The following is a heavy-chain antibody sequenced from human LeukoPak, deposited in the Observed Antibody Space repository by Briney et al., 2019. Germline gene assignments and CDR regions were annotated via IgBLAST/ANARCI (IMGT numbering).Heavy chain of an antibody. CDR1: GFTVSTNY. D-gene: IGHD6-19*01. J-gene: IGHJ4*02. V-gene: IGHV3-53*01. CDR3: AKDGGVAGTFGAFDY. Sequence: PGGSLRLSCAASGFTVSTNYMNWVRQAPGKGLEWVSVIYSGGSTYYADSVKGRFTISRDSSENTLHLQMNNLRAEDTAVYYCAKDGGVAGTFGAFDYWGQGTLVTVSS. CDR2: IYSGGST.